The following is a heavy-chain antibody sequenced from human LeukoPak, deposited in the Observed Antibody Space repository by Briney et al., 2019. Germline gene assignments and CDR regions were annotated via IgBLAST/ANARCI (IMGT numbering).Heavy chain of an antibody. CDR2: ISYDGSNK. V-gene: IGHV3-30*01. Sequence: GGSLRLSCAASGFTFSSYAMHWVRQAPGKGLEWVAVISYDGSNKYYADSVKGRFTISRDNSKNTLYLQMNSLRAEDTAVYYCARGAREWELLRPADYWGQGTLLTVSS. J-gene: IGHJ4*02. CDR1: GFTFSSYA. CDR3: ARGAREWELLRPADY. D-gene: IGHD1-26*01.